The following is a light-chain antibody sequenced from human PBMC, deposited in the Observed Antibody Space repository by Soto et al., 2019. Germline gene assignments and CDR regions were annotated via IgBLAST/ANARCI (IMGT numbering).Light chain of an antibody. CDR1: SSDVGGYNY. Sequence: QSALTQPRSVSGSPGQSVTISCTGTSSDVGGYNYVSWYQQHPGKAPKLMIYDVSKRPSGVPDRFSGSKSGTSASLTISGLQSEDESDYYCAAWDDSLNGYVFGSGTKLTVL. V-gene: IGLV2-11*01. CDR2: DVS. J-gene: IGLJ1*01. CDR3: AAWDDSLNGYV.